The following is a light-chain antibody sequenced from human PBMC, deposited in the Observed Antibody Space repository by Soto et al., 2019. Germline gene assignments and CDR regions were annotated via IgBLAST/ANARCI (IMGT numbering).Light chain of an antibody. CDR3: QQRSNWPPYT. Sequence: EIVLTQSPATLSLSPGERATLSCRASQSVSSYLAWYQQKHGQAPRLLIYDASNRATGIPARFSGSGSGTYFTLTISRLEPEDFAVYYCQQRSNWPPYTFGQGTKLEIK. J-gene: IGKJ2*01. CDR2: DAS. V-gene: IGKV3-11*01. CDR1: QSVSSY.